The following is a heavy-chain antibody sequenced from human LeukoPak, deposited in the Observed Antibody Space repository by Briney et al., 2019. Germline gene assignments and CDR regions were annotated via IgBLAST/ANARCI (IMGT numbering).Heavy chain of an antibody. Sequence: GASLQISCKGSGYSFTSYWISWVRQMPGKRLEWMGRIDPSDSYTNYSPSFQGHVTISADKSISTAYLQWSSLKASDTAMYYCARVGYGSDGFDPWGQGTLVTVSS. CDR2: IDPSDSYT. D-gene: IGHD5-12*01. V-gene: IGHV5-10-1*01. J-gene: IGHJ5*02. CDR3: ARVGYGSDGFDP. CDR1: GYSFTSYW.